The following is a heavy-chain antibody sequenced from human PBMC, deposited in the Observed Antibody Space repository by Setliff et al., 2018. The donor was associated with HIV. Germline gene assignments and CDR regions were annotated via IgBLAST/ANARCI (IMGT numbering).Heavy chain of an antibody. CDR2: ISGSGDST. J-gene: IGHJ5*02. D-gene: IGHD3-16*01. CDR1: GFTFNYHA. V-gene: IGHV3-23*01. CDR3: AKDYTPTFWEYNWFDV. Sequence: PGGSLRLSCAASGFTFNYHAMTWVRQAPGKGLEWASGISGSGDSTFYAHSVKGRFTISRDNSRDTPYLEMNNLRAEDTALYYCAKDYTPTFWEYNWFDVWGQGTQVTVSS.